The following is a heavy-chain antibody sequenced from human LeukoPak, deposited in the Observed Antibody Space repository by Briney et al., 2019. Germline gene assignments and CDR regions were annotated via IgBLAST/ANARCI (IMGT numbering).Heavy chain of an antibody. CDR3: AKDMVGTVAAYSDS. Sequence: PGGSLKLSCAASEFTFSSFAMTWVRQPQGKGLGWVSSISGSGDSTYYADPVKGRFTISRENSKDTLFLQMSSLKAEDTAVYYCAKDMVGTVAAYSDSWGQGTLVTVSS. J-gene: IGHJ4*02. V-gene: IGHV3-23*01. D-gene: IGHD3-10*01. CDR1: EFTFSSFA. CDR2: ISGSGDST.